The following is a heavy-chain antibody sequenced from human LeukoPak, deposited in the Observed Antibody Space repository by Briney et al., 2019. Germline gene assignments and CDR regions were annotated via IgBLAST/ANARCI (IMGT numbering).Heavy chain of an antibody. V-gene: IGHV4-34*01. D-gene: IGHD2-15*01. CDR1: GGPFSGYY. CDR2: INHSGST. J-gene: IGHJ2*01. CDR3: ARGVDLLL. Sequence: SETLSLTCAVYGGPFSGYYWSWIRQPPGKGLEWIGEINHSGSTNYNPSLKSRVTISVDTSKNQFSLKLSSVTAADTAVYYCARGVDLLLWGRGTLVTVSS.